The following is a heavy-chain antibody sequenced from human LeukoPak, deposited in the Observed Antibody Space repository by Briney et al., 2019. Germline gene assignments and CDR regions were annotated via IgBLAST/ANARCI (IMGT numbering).Heavy chain of an antibody. V-gene: IGHV3-11*01. CDR1: GFTFSDYY. CDR2: ISSASNII. Sequence: TSGGSLRLSCAASGFTFSDYYMSWIRQAPGKGLEWLSYISSASNIIYYADSMKGRFTISRDNAKNSLYLQMNNLKAEDTAVYYCARSHYASNWFDPWGQGTLVTVSS. CDR3: ARSHYASNWFDP. D-gene: IGHD2-2*01. J-gene: IGHJ5*02.